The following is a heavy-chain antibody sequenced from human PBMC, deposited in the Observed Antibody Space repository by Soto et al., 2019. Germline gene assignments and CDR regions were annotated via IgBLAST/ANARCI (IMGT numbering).Heavy chain of an antibody. CDR2: IYSTGTT. Sequence: QVQLQESGPGLVKPSETLSLTCTVSGGYISGGDYYWTCIREAPGKGLEWIGNIYSTGTTYYNPSLKSRVTMSVETSNNQFSLSLNSVTANDTAVYYCARGMSMTRRQDSWGHGTLVIVST. CDR3: ARGMSMTRRQDS. V-gene: IGHV4-30-4*01. J-gene: IGHJ5*01. D-gene: IGHD1-1*01. CDR1: GGYISGGDYY.